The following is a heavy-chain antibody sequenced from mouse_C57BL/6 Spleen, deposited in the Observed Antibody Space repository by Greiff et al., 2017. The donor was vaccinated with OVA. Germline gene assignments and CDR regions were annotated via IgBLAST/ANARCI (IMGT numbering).Heavy chain of an antibody. CDR3: ARNGYVYFDY. J-gene: IGHJ2*01. CDR2: IYPGSGNT. Sequence: VQLQQSGAELVRPGASVKLSCKASGYTFTDYYINWVKQRPGQGLEWIARIYPGSGNTYYNEKFKGKATLTAEKSSSTAYMQLSSLTSEDSAVYFCARNGYVYFDYWGQGTTLTVSS. V-gene: IGHV1-76*01. CDR1: GYTFTDYY. D-gene: IGHD2-2*01.